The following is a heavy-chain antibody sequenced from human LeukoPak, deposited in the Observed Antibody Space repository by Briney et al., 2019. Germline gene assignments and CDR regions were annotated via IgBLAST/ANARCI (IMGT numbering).Heavy chain of an antibody. D-gene: IGHD3-22*01. CDR1: GGSISSGGYY. V-gene: IGHV4-31*03. J-gene: IGHJ4*02. CDR3: ARYTYYYDSSGYWGDY. CDR2: FYYSGST. Sequence: SETLSLTCTVSGGSISSGGYYWSWIRQHPGKGLEWIGYFYYSGSTNYNPSLKSRVTISVDKSKNQFSLKLSSVTAADTAVYYCARYTYYYDSSGYWGDYWGQGTLVTVSS.